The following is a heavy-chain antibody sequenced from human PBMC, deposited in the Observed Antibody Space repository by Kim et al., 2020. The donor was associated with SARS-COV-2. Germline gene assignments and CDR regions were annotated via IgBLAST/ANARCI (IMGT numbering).Heavy chain of an antibody. CDR2: ISSSSDYI. D-gene: IGHD2-2*01. Sequence: GGSLRLSCAASGFTFSSYSMNWVRQAPGKGLEWVSSISSSSDYIYYADSVKGRFTISRDNAKNSLYLQMNSLRAEDTAVYYCARGEVPAAMYYFDYWGQGTLVTVSS. V-gene: IGHV3-21*01. CDR1: GFTFSSYS. CDR3: ARGEVPAAMYYFDY. J-gene: IGHJ4*02.